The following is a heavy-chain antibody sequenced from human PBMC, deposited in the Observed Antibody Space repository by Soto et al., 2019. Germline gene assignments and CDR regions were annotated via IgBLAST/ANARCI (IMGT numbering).Heavy chain of an antibody. CDR3: AITKYDSSAYYYSYLGL. Sequence: QVELVQSGAEVKKPGSSVKVSCQASEDTFRNYAISWVRQAPGQGLEWMGGIIPIFGTANYAQKFQGRVTITADTSANTVYLEVSSLRCEDTAVYYCAITKYDSSAYYYSYLGLWGRCTLVTVAS. D-gene: IGHD3-22*01. V-gene: IGHV1-69*06. J-gene: IGHJ2*01. CDR1: EDTFRNYA. CDR2: IIPIFGTA.